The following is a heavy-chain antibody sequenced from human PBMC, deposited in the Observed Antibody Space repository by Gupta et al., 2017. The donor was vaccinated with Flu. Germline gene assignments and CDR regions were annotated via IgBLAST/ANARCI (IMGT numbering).Heavy chain of an antibody. Sequence: EVQLVEPGGGLVQPGGSLRLSCAASGFSLSTYWMHWVRQDPGKGLVWVSRINSDGSTINYADSVKGRFTISRDNAKNTLYLEVNSLRAEDTAVYFCARGADGYGNFDCWGQGTRVTVSS. J-gene: IGHJ4*02. CDR1: GFSLSTYW. V-gene: IGHV3-74*01. D-gene: IGHD5-12*01. CDR3: ARGADGYGNFDC. CDR2: INSDGSTI.